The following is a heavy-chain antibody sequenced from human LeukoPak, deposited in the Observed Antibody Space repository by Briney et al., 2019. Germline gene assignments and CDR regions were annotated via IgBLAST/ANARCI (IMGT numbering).Heavy chain of an antibody. CDR2: ISWNSGSI. V-gene: IGHV3-9*01. J-gene: IGHJ4*02. D-gene: IGHD1-7*01. CDR3: AREYNWNCGSYFDY. CDR1: GFTFDDYA. Sequence: PGGSLRLSCAASGFTFDDYAMHWVRQAPGKGLEWVSGISWNSGSIGYAHSVKGRFTISRDNAKNSLYLQMNSLRAEDTALYYCAREYNWNCGSYFDYWGQGTLVTVSS.